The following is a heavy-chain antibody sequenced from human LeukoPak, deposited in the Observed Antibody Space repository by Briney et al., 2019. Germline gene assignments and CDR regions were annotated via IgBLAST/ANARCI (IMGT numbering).Heavy chain of an antibody. CDR2: MNPNSGNT. Sequence: ASVKVSCKASGYTFKNYDINWVRQATGQGLEWMGWMNPNSGNTGFAQKFQDRVSMTRDTSIDTAYMELTSLRSGDTAVYYCARATPGGLHGYSFDYWGQGTVVTVYS. D-gene: IGHD5-24*01. CDR1: GYTFKNYD. J-gene: IGHJ4*02. CDR3: ARATPGGLHGYSFDY. V-gene: IGHV1-8*02.